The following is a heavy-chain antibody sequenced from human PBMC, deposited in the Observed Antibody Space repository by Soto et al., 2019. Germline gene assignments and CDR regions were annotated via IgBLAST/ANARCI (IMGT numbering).Heavy chain of an antibody. D-gene: IGHD4-4*01. CDR3: TRQIFRTITTVDF. Sequence: EVQLVESGGGLVEPGGSLRLSCAASGFKFDDHAMNWVRLVPGKGLEWVSGISTNGACDGYENSVRGRFTISRDNAKNSLFLQMTRLRREDTAVYYCTRQIFRTITTVDFWGQGTLVTVSS. V-gene: IGHV3-9*01. CDR1: GFKFDDHA. CDR2: ISTNGACD. J-gene: IGHJ4*02.